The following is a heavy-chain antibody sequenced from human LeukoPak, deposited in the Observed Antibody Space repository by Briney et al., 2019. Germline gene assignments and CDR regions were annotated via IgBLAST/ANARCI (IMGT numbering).Heavy chain of an antibody. CDR1: GGSISSSSYY. CDR3: ARGGTPGYSSGRIDY. J-gene: IGHJ4*02. V-gene: IGHV4-39*07. CDR2: IYYSGST. Sequence: PSETLSLTCTVSGGSISSSSYYWGWIRQPPGKGLEWIGSIYYSGSTYYNPSLKSRVTISVDTSKNQFSLKLSSVTAADTAVYYCARGGTPGYSSGRIDYWGQGTLVTVSS. D-gene: IGHD6-19*01.